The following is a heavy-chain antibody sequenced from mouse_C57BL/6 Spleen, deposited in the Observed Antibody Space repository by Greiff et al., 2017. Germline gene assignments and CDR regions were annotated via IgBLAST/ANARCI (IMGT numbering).Heavy chain of an antibody. J-gene: IGHJ3*01. CDR3: ARDSYDYDSAY. CDR2: ISYDGSN. D-gene: IGHD2-4*01. Sequence: DVKLQESGPGLVKPSQSLSLTCSVTGYSITSGYYWNWIRQFPGNKLEWMGYISYDGSNNYNPSLKNRISITRDTSKNQFFLKLNSVTTEDTATYYCARDSYDYDSAYWGQGTLVTVSA. V-gene: IGHV3-6*01. CDR1: GYSITSGYY.